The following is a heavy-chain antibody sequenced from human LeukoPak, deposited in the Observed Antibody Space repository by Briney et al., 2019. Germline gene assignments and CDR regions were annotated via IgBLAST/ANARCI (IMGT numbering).Heavy chain of an antibody. CDR2: INSDGSSI. V-gene: IGHV3-74*03. D-gene: IGHD5-12*01. CDR3: AREGRVSGYDFDC. J-gene: IGHJ4*02. Sequence: PGGSLRLSCAGAGFSITDHHMDWVRQAPGKGLVWVSRINSDGSSITYADSVKGRFTISRDNAKNTMYLQMNSLRVEDTAVYYCAREGRVSGYDFDCWGQGTLVTVSS. CDR1: GFSITDHH.